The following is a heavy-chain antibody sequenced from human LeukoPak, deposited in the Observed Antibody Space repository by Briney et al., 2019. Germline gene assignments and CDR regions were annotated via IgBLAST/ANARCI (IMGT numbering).Heavy chain of an antibody. D-gene: IGHD3-10*01. Sequence: GGSLRLSCAASGFTFSSYGLSWVRQAQGKGLQWVSTISGRGTSTDYADSVKDRFTISRDNSKNTLYLQMNSLRAEDTAVYYCALNYYDSGKDYWGQGTLVTVSS. J-gene: IGHJ4*02. CDR2: ISGRGTST. V-gene: IGHV3-23*01. CDR1: GFTFSSYG. CDR3: ALNYYDSGKDY.